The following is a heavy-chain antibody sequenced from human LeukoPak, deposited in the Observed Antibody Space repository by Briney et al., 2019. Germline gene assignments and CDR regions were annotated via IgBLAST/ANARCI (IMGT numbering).Heavy chain of an antibody. J-gene: IGHJ4*02. D-gene: IGHD1-26*01. CDR3: ARAQWELPPDY. V-gene: IGHV3-30*03. Sequence: SGGSLRLSCAASGFTFSSYGMHWVRQAPGKGLEWVAVISYDGSNKYYTDSVKGRFTISRDSSKNTLYLQMNSLRAEDTAVYYCARAQWELPPDYWGQGTLVTVSS. CDR2: ISYDGSNK. CDR1: GFTFSSYG.